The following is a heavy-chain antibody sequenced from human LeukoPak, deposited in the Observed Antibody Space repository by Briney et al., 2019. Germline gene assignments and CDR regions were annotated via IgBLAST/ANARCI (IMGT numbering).Heavy chain of an antibody. CDR3: ARNGRDQWLASDY. CDR2: IYSGGST. Sequence: PGGSLRLSCAASGFTVSSNYMSWVRQAPGKGLEWVSVIYSGGSTYYADSVKGRFTISRDNSKNTLYLQMNSLRAEDTAVHYCARNGRDQWLASDYWGQGTLVTVSS. V-gene: IGHV3-53*01. J-gene: IGHJ4*02. CDR1: GFTVSSNY. D-gene: IGHD6-19*01.